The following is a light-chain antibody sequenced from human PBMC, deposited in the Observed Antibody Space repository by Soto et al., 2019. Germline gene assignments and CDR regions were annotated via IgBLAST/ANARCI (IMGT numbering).Light chain of an antibody. CDR2: DVF. Sequence: QSALTQPASVSGSLGQSVTISCTGSNSDVGGYDYVSWFQQHPGKAPQLIIFDVFNRPSGVSSRFSGSKSGYTASLTISVHQGEDEADYYCCSYTDNATPVFGGGTKLTVL. J-gene: IGLJ2*01. V-gene: IGLV2-14*01. CDR3: CSYTDNATPV. CDR1: NSDVGGYDY.